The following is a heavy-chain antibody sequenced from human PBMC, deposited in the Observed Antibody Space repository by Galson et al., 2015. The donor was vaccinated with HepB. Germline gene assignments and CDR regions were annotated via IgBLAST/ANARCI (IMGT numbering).Heavy chain of an antibody. V-gene: IGHV6-1*01. CDR2: TYYRSKWYN. D-gene: IGHD4-17*01. J-gene: IGHJ4*02. Sequence: CAISGDSVSSNSAAWNWIRQSPSRGLEWLGRTYYRSKWYNDYAVSVESRITINPDTSKNQFSLQLNSVTPEDTAVYYCARAQLGAIYGDYSFFGYWGQGTLVTVSS. CDR1: GDSVSSNSAA. CDR3: ARAQLGAIYGDYSFFGY.